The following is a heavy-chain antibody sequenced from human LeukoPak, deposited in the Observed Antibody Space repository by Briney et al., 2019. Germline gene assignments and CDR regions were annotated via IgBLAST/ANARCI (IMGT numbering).Heavy chain of an antibody. CDR3: ARDGIAAAGTDY. V-gene: IGHV1-69*04. J-gene: IGHJ4*02. CDR1: GGTFSSYA. CDR2: IIPILGIA. D-gene: IGHD6-13*01. Sequence: SVKVSCKASGGTFSSYAISWVRQAPGQGLEWMGRIIPILGIANYAQKFQGRVTITADKSTSTAYMELSSLRSEDTAVYYCARDGIAAAGTDYWGQGTLVTVSS.